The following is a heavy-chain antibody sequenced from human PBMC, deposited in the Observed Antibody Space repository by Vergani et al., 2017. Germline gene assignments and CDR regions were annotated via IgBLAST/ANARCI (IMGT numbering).Heavy chain of an antibody. J-gene: IGHJ4*02. CDR2: IYYSGST. V-gene: IGHV4-59*01. D-gene: IGHD3-10*01. CDR1: GGSISSYY. Sequence: QVQLQESGPGLVKPSETLSLTCTVSGGSISSYYWSWIRQPPGKGLEWIGYIYYSGSTNYNPSLKSRVTISVDTSKNQFSLKLSSVTAAGTAVYYCARDSGGYAIDYWGQGTLVTVSS. CDR3: ARDSGGYAIDY.